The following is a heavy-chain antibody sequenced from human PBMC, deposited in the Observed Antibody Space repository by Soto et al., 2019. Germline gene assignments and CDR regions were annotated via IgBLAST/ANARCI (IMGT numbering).Heavy chain of an antibody. CDR3: AKGRYYDFWSGFYFDY. Sequence: PGGSLRLSCAASGFTFSSYAMSWVRQAPGKGLEWVSAISGSGGSTYYADSVKGRFTISRDNSKNTLYLQMNSLRAEDTAVYYCAKGRYYDFWSGFYFDYWRQGTLVTVSS. J-gene: IGHJ4*02. V-gene: IGHV3-23*01. CDR2: ISGSGGST. D-gene: IGHD3-3*01. CDR1: GFTFSSYA.